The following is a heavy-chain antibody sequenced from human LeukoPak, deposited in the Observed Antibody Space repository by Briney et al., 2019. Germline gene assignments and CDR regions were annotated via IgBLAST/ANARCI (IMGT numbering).Heavy chain of an antibody. Sequence: RASETLSLTCTVSGGSISSYYWSWIRQPAGKGLEWIGRIYTSGSTNYNPSLKSRVTMSVDTSKNQFSLKLSSVTAADTAVYYCARDRRYYDSSAYIRGLDYWGQGTLVTVSS. CDR3: ARDRRYYDSSAYIRGLDY. D-gene: IGHD3-22*01. J-gene: IGHJ4*02. CDR2: IYTSGST. V-gene: IGHV4-4*07. CDR1: GGSISSYY.